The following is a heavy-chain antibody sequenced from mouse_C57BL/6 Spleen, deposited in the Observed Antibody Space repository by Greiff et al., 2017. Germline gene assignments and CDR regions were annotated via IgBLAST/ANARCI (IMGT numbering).Heavy chain of an antibody. Sequence: EVQRVESGPELVKPGASVKMSCKASGYTFTDYNMHWVKQSHGKSLEWIGYINPNNGGTSYNQKFKGKATLTVNKSSSTAYMELRSLTSEDSAVYYCARGSSYDVYSWFAYWGQGTLVTVSA. J-gene: IGHJ3*01. D-gene: IGHD2-3*01. CDR3: ARGSSYDVYSWFAY. CDR2: INPNNGGT. V-gene: IGHV1-22*01. CDR1: GYTFTDYN.